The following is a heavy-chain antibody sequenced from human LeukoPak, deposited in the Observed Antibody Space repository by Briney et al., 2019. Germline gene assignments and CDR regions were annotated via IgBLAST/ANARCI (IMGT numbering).Heavy chain of an antibody. V-gene: IGHV4-34*01. CDR1: GGSFSGYY. Sequence: SETLSLTCAVYGGSFSGYYWSWIRQPPGKGLEWIGEINHSGSTNYNPSLKSRVTISVDTSKNQFSLKLSSVTAADTAVYYCARHVDTAMAGTIDYWGQGTLVTVSS. CDR3: ARHVDTAMAGTIDY. J-gene: IGHJ4*02. CDR2: INHSGST. D-gene: IGHD5-18*01.